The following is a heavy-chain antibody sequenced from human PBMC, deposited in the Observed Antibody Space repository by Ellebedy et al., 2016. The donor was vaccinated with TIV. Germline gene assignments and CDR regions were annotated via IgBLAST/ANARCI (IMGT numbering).Heavy chain of an antibody. D-gene: IGHD5-24*01. J-gene: IGHJ5*02. Sequence: GGSLRLSCAASGFTFSSYAMTWVRQAPGKGLEWVAVIWYDGSNKYYADSVKGRFTISRDNSKNTLYLQMNSLRAEDTAVYYCARDGLQGHNWFDPWGQGTLVTVSS. CDR2: IWYDGSNK. V-gene: IGHV3-33*08. CDR1: GFTFSSYA. CDR3: ARDGLQGHNWFDP.